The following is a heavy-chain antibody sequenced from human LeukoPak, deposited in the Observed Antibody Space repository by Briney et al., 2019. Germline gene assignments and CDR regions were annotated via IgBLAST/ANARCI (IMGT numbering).Heavy chain of an antibody. CDR2: IYYSGST. CDR3: ARIYGRPPRFDP. CDR1: GGSISSYY. J-gene: IGHJ5*02. V-gene: IGHV4-59*01. D-gene: IGHD3-10*01. Sequence: SETLSLTCSVSGGSISSYYRRWLRQPPGKGLEWIGYIYYSGSTNYNPSLKSRVTISVDTSKHQFSLKLSSVTAADTAVYYCARIYGRPPRFDPWGQGTLVTVSS.